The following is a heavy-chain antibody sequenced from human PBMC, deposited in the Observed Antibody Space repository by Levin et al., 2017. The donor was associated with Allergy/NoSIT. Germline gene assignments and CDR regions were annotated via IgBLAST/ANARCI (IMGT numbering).Heavy chain of an antibody. D-gene: IGHD3-10*01. V-gene: IGHV3-30*18. CDR1: GFTFSYYG. Sequence: AGGSLRLSCAASGFTFSYYGMHWVRQAPGKGPEWVAVMSHDGNNKYYSDSVKGRFTISRDTYKNTLFLQMNSLRPEDTAMYYCAKDRYYYGSGSYTVDYWGRGTQVTVSS. CDR2: MSHDGNNK. CDR3: AKDRYYYGSGSYTVDY. J-gene: IGHJ4*02.